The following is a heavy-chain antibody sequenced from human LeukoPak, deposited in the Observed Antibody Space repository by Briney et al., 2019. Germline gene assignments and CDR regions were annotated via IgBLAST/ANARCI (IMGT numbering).Heavy chain of an antibody. V-gene: IGHV3-21*01. CDR1: GFTFSSYS. Sequence: GGSLRLSCAASGFTFSSYSMNWVRQAPGKGLEWVSSISSSSSYIYYADSVKGRFTISRDNAKNSLYLQMNSLRAEDTAVYYRAREEEDYVWGSYRYAFDIWGQGTMVTVSS. D-gene: IGHD3-16*02. CDR3: AREEEDYVWGSYRYAFDI. CDR2: ISSSSSYI. J-gene: IGHJ3*02.